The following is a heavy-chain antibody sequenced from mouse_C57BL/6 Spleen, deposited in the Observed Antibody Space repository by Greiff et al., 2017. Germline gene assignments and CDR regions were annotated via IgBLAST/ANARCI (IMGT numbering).Heavy chain of an antibody. CDR2: IDPSDSYT. V-gene: IGHV1-69*01. J-gene: IGHJ3*01. CDR1: GYTFTSYW. D-gene: IGHD1-1*01. CDR3: ARGGLLRGSFAY. Sequence: VQLQQPGAELVMPGASVKLSCKASGYTFTSYWMHWVKQRPGQGLEWIGEIDPSDSYTNYNQKFKGKSTLTGDKSSSAAYMQLSSLTSEYSAVYYCARGGLLRGSFAYWGQGTLVTVSA.